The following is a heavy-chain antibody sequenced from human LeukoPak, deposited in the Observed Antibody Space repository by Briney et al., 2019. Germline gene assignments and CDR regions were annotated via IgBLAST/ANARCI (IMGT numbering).Heavy chain of an antibody. CDR1: GGTFSSYA. V-gene: IGHV3-23*01. Sequence: GGSLRLSCAASGGTFSSYAMSWVRQAPGKGLEWVSAISGSGGSTYYADSVKGRFTISRDNSKNTLYLQMNSLRAEDTAVYYCAKAGDDDSSGDWGQGTLVTVSS. CDR2: ISGSGGST. D-gene: IGHD3-22*01. J-gene: IGHJ4*02. CDR3: AKAGDDDSSGD.